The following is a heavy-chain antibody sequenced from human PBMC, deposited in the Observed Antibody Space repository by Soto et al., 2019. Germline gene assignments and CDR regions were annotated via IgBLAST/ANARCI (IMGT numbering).Heavy chain of an antibody. V-gene: IGHV4-59*01. J-gene: IGHJ4*02. CDR1: GGSISSYY. CDR2: IYYSGST. CDR3: ARWGEQLVIDY. D-gene: IGHD6-6*01. Sequence: SETLSLTCTVSGGSISSYYWSWIRQPPGKGLEWIGYIYYSGSTNYNPSLKSRVTISVDTSKNQFSLKLSSVTAADTAVYYRARWGEQLVIDYWGQGTLVTVSS.